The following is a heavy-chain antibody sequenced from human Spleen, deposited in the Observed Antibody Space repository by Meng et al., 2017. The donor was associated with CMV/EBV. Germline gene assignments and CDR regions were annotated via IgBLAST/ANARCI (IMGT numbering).Heavy chain of an antibody. CDR2: IWPGDSDT. CDR1: GYSFTTYW. CDR3: ARLSPVAARGYAFDI. Sequence: GESLKISCKGSGYSFTTYWIGWVRQMPGKGLEWMGSIWPGDSDTRYSPSFRGQVTISADKSISTAYLQWSSLKASDTAMYYCARLSPVAARGYAFDIWGQGTMVTVSS. J-gene: IGHJ3*02. D-gene: IGHD6-13*01. V-gene: IGHV5-51*01.